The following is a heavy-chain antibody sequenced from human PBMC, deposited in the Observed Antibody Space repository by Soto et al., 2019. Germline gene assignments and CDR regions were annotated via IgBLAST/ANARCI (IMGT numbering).Heavy chain of an antibody. D-gene: IGHD2-21*01. CDR1: GGSFSGYY. J-gene: IGHJ6*03. V-gene: IGHV4-34*01. Sequence: SETLSLTCAVYGGSFSGYYWSRIRQPPGKGLEWIGEINHSGSTNYNPSLKSRVTISVDTSKNQFSLKLSSVTAADTAVYYCASIPRKCPSFSYYYYFMDVWGKGTTVTVSS. CDR3: ASIPRKCPSFSYYYYFMDV. CDR2: INHSGST.